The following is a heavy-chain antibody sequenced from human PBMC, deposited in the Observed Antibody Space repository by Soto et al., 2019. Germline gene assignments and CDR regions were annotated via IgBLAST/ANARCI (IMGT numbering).Heavy chain of an antibody. CDR2: IYPGDSDT. D-gene: IGHD5-12*01. J-gene: IGHJ4*02. CDR3: ARFIVATIREGNFDY. V-gene: IGHV5-51*01. Sequence: GESLKISCKGSGYSFTSYWIGWVRQMPGKGLEWMGIIYPGDSDTRYSPSFQGQVTISADKSISTAYLQWSSLKASDTAMYYCARFIVATIREGNFDYWGQGTLVTVSS. CDR1: GYSFTSYW.